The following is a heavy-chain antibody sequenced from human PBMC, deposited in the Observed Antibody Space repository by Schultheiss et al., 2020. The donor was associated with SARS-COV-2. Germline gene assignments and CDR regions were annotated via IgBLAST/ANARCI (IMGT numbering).Heavy chain of an antibody. J-gene: IGHJ5*02. Sequence: GSLRLSCAASGFTFSRYWMHWVRQAPGKGLVWVSRISSYGSSTTYADSVKGRFTISRDNAKNTLYLQMYSLRVEDTAMYYCARDQAEGNWFDPWGQGTLVTVSS. CDR2: ISSYGSST. CDR1: GFTFSRYW. CDR3: ARDQAEGNWFDP. V-gene: IGHV3-74*01.